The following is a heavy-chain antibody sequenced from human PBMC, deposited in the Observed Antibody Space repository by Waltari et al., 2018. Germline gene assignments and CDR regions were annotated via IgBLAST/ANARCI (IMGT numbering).Heavy chain of an antibody. CDR2: VSSDGGSI. D-gene: IGHD1-26*01. V-gene: IGHV3-30*18. CDR3: AKEWDALDDAFDI. Sequence: QVQLVESGGGVVQPYMYLRLSCAASGLSLACCSFHWVRQAPGKGLEGVAVVSSDGGSIYYADSVKGRLTFCRDNFKNTLYLQMNSLRTEDTAVDYCAKEWDALDDAFDIWGQGTVVNASS. J-gene: IGHJ3*02. CDR1: GLSLACCS.